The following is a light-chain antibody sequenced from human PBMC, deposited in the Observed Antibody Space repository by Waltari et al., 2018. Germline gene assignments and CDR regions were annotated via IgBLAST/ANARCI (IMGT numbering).Light chain of an antibody. CDR3: CSYVQKDIWL. V-gene: IGLV2-23*02. CDR2: EVI. CDR1: TSVSGNSDF. J-gene: IGLJ3*02. Sequence: QSALPQPASVSGAPGQSITISCTAATSVSGNSDFVSWYQHHPGKVPKHLIYEVIKRPSNISDRFTGSKSGNTASLSISGLQADDEADYYCCSYVQKDIWLFGRGTKVTVL.